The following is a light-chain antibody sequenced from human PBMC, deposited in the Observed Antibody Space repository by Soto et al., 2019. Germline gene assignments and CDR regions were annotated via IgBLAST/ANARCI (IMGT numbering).Light chain of an antibody. V-gene: IGKV3-20*01. CDR1: QSVDSSF. J-gene: IGKJ1*01. CDR2: GAS. Sequence: EIVWTQSPGSLSLSPGERATLSCRASQSVDSSFFAWYQQKPGQAPRLLIYGASNRATGISDRFSGRGAGKYFTLSSTGLEHGDSAVYYGEPYVSSVTFGQETKVELK. CDR3: EPYVSSVT.